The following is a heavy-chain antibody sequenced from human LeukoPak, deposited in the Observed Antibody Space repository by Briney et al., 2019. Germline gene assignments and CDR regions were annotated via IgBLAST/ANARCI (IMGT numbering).Heavy chain of an antibody. V-gene: IGHV3-23*01. CDR1: GFTFSSYA. Sequence: PGGSLRLSCAASGFTFSSYAMSWVRQAPGKGLEWVSAISGSGGSTYYADSVKGRFTISRDNSKNTLYLQMNSLRAEDTAVYYCAKDPIEVKGSGSYYQRRLGYFDYWGQGTLVTVSS. J-gene: IGHJ4*02. CDR3: AKDPIEVKGSGSYYQRRLGYFDY. CDR2: ISGSGGST. D-gene: IGHD3-10*01.